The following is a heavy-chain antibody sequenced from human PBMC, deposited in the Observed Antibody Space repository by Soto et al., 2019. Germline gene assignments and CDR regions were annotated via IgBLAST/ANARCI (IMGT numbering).Heavy chain of an antibody. Sequence: GGSLRLSCAASGFTFSSYGMHWVRQAPGKGLEWVAVIWYDGSNKYYADSVKGRFTISRDNSKNTLYLQMNSLRAEDTAVYYCARDLSEHYDFWSGHIGYYYYGMDVWGQGTTVTVSS. D-gene: IGHD3-3*01. CDR2: IWYDGSNK. CDR1: GFTFSSYG. CDR3: ARDLSEHYDFWSGHIGYYYYGMDV. V-gene: IGHV3-33*01. J-gene: IGHJ6*02.